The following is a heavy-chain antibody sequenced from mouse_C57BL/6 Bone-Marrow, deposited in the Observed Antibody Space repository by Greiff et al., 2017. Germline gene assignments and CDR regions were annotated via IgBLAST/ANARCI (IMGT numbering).Heavy chain of an antibody. J-gene: IGHJ4*01. CDR2: IRPTSNDSAS. V-gene: IGHV10-1*01. CDR3: GRRDDDDWDY. CDR1: GFSFNTYA. Sequence: EVQLLESGGGLVRPKGSLKLSCAASGFSFNTYAMNWVRQAPGQGFEWVARIRPTSNDSASYYADSVKDRFTISKDESESMLYLKMNNLKTEDTARYYGGRRDDDDWDYWGQGTSVTVSS. D-gene: IGHD2-4*01.